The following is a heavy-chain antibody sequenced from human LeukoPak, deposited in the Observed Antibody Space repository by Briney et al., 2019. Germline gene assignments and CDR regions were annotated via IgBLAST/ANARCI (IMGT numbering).Heavy chain of an antibody. Sequence: SETLSLTCTVSGGSISSYYWSWIRQPPGKGLEWMGYIYYSGSTNYNPSLKSRVTISVDTSKNQFSLKLSSVTAADTAVYYCALLAVAGTRGGYYYYGMDVWGKGTTVTVSS. J-gene: IGHJ6*04. D-gene: IGHD6-19*01. V-gene: IGHV4-59*01. CDR2: IYYSGST. CDR3: ALLAVAGTRGGYYYYGMDV. CDR1: GGSISSYY.